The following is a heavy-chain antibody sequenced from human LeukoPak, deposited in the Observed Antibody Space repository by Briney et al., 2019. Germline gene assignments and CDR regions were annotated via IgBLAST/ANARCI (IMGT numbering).Heavy chain of an antibody. Sequence: SETLSLTCTVSGGSISSSSYYWGWIRQPPGKGLEWIGSIYYSGSTYYIPSLKSRVTISVDTSKNQFSLKLSSVTAADTAVYYCARLSRNSAIAVAGPYFDYWGQGTLVTVSS. CDR1: GGSISSSSYY. J-gene: IGHJ4*02. CDR2: IYYSGST. D-gene: IGHD6-19*01. CDR3: ARLSRNSAIAVAGPYFDY. V-gene: IGHV4-39*01.